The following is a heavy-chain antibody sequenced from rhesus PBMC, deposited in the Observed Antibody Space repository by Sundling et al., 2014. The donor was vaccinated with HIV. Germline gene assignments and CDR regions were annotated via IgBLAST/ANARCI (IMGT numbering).Heavy chain of an antibody. CDR3: ARGVRDSSGWYEPYYFDY. CDR2: IGGSSGNT. J-gene: IGHJ4*01. D-gene: IGHD6-31*01. V-gene: IGHV4-127*01. Sequence: QVQLQESGPGLVKPSETLSLTCAVSGFSMNSGYGWTWIRQSPGKGLEWIGYIGGSSGNTKYNPSLQSRVTISQGTSKNQFSLKLRSVTAADTAVYYCARGVRDSSGWYEPYYFDYWGQGVLVTVSS. CDR1: GFSMNSGYG.